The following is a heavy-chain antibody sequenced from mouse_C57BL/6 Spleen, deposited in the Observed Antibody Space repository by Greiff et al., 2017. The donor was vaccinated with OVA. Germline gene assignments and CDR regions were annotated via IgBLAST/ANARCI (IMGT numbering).Heavy chain of an antibody. Sequence: DVKLVESGGGLVKPGGSLKLSCAASGFTFSSYAMSWVRQTPEKRLEWVATISDGGSYTYYPDNVKGRFTISRDNAKNNLYLQMSHLKSEDTAMYYCARDEGYYYFDYWGQGTTLTVSS. D-gene: IGHD2-14*01. CDR1: GFTFSSYA. J-gene: IGHJ2*01. V-gene: IGHV5-4*01. CDR3: ARDEGYYYFDY. CDR2: ISDGGSYT.